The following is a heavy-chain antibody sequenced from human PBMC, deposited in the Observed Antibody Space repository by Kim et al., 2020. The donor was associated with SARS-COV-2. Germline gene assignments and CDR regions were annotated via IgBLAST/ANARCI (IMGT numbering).Heavy chain of an antibody. CDR3: ARGGYSSGWYELDY. CDR1: GGSVSSGSYY. CDR2: IYYSGST. V-gene: IGHV4-61*01. Sequence: SETLSLTCTVSGGSVSSGSYYWSWIRQPPGKGLEWIGYIYYSGSTNYNPSLKSRVTISVDTSKNQFSLKLSSVTAAYTAVYYCARGGYSSGWYELDYWG. D-gene: IGHD6-19*01. J-gene: IGHJ4*01.